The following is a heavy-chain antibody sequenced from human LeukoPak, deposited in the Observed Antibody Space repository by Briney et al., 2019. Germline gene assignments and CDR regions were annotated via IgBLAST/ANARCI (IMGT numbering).Heavy chain of an antibody. J-gene: IGHJ6*02. Sequence: GGSLRLSCEASGFAFSSYWVTWVRQAPGKGPEWVANVNKDGSEKYYVDSVKGRFTISRDTAKNSLYLQMNNLRAEDTALYYCARNNDMDVWGQGTTVIVSS. D-gene: IGHD1/OR15-1a*01. CDR1: GFAFSSYW. CDR3: ARNNDMDV. V-gene: IGHV3-7*03. CDR2: VNKDGSEK.